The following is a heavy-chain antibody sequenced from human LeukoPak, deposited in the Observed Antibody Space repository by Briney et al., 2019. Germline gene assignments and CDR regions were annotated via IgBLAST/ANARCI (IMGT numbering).Heavy chain of an antibody. CDR2: INTAGRTI. CDR1: GFTLSIYW. CDR3: VRVAAGTGSFDI. V-gene: IGHV3-74*01. Sequence: GGSLRLSCAASGFTLSIYWMHWVRQAPGEGLVWVSRINTAGRTINYADSVEGRFTISRDIAKNTLYLQMNSLRAEDTAVYYCVRVAAGTGSFDIWGQGTMVTVSS. D-gene: IGHD6-13*01. J-gene: IGHJ3*02.